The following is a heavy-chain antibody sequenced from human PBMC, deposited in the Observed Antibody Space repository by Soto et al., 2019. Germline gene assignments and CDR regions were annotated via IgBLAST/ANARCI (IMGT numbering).Heavy chain of an antibody. CDR2: MTGSGDST. CDR1: GFTFSSYA. J-gene: IGHJ4*02. Sequence: EVQLLESGGGLVQPGGSLRLSCAASGFTFSSYAMNWVRQAPGKGLEWVSVMTGSGDSTYYADSVKGRFTISRDNSKNTLYVQMNSLRAEDTAVYYCAKAISGYNAPLDHWGQGTRVTVSS. D-gene: IGHD1-20*01. V-gene: IGHV3-23*01. CDR3: AKAISGYNAPLDH.